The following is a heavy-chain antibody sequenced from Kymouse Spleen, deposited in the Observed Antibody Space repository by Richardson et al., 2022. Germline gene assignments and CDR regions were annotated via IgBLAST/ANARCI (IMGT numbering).Heavy chain of an antibody. CDR1: GFTFSNAW. CDR2: IKSKTDGGTT. Sequence: EVQLVESGGGLVKPGGSLRLSCAASGFTFSNAWMSWVRQAPGKGLEWVGRIKSKTDGGTTDYAAPVKGRFTISRDDSKNTLYLQMNSLKTEDTAVYYCTTDYDILTGYYKGWFDPWGQGTLVTVSS. V-gene: IGHV3-15*01. D-gene: IGHD3-9*01. CDR3: TTDYDILTGYYKGWFDP. J-gene: IGHJ5*02.